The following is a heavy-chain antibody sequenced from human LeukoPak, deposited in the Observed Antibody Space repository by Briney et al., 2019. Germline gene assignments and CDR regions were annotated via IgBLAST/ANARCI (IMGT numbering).Heavy chain of an antibody. CDR2: IYYSGST. CDR3: ARVNERVDSYGMDV. D-gene: IGHD1-1*01. Sequence: PSQTLSLTCTVSGGSISSGGYYWRWIRQHPGKGLEWIGYIYYSGSTYYNPSLKSRVTISVDTSKNQFSLKLSSVTAADTAVYYCARVNERVDSYGMDVWGQGTTVTAPS. J-gene: IGHJ6*02. V-gene: IGHV4-31*03. CDR1: GGSISSGGYY.